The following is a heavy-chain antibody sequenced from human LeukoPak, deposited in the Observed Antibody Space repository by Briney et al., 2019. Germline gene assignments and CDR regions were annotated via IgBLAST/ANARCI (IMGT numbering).Heavy chain of an antibody. CDR1: GGSISSYY. CDR3: AQSQAIPSSPFDY. J-gene: IGHJ4*02. D-gene: IGHD5-18*01. CDR2: IYYSGST. Sequence: SETLSLTCTVSGGSISSYYWSWIRQPPGKGLEWIGYIYYSGSTNYNPSLKSRVTISVDTSKNQFSLKLSSVTAADTAVYYCAQSQAIPSSPFDYWGQGTLVTVSS. V-gene: IGHV4-59*01.